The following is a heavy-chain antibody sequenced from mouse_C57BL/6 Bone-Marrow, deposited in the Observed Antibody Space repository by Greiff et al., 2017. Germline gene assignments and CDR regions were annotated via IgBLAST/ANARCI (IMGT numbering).Heavy chain of an antibody. CDR1: GFSLTSYG. J-gene: IGHJ2*01. CDR3: SIRKDY. Sequence: QVQLQQSGPGLVQPSQSLSITCTVSGFSLTSYGVHWVRQSPGKGLEWLGVIWRGGSTDYNAAFMSRLSIPMDNSKSQVFFKKTSLQADDTAIYYCSIRKDYWGQGTTRTVSS. V-gene: IGHV2-5*01. CDR2: IWRGGST.